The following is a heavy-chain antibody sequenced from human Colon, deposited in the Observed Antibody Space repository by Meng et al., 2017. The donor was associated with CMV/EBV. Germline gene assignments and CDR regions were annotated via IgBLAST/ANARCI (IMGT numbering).Heavy chain of an antibody. Sequence: SETLSLTCSVAGGSFKTDAWNWIRQSPGKGLEWVGYMCYVGVTYYNPSLKSRVSISVDPSRSQFSLTLKSVTAADTATYYGTGSKVPPAKTFYNGVDVWGKGTTVTVSS. CDR3: TGSKVPPAKTFYNGVDV. CDR2: MCYVGVT. CDR1: GGSFKTDA. D-gene: IGHD4-11*01. J-gene: IGHJ6*04. V-gene: IGHV4-59*01.